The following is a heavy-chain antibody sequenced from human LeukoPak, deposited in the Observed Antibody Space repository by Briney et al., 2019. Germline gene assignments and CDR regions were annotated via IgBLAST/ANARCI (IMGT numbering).Heavy chain of an antibody. Sequence: GGSLRLSCAASGFTFSDYYMSWIRQAPGKGLEWVSYISSSGSTIYYADSVKGRFTISRDNAKNSLYLKMNSLRAEDTAVYYCARSVGYDFWSGYYTTDTYNWFDPWGQGTLVTVSS. CDR1: GFTFSDYY. V-gene: IGHV3-11*01. J-gene: IGHJ5*02. CDR3: ARSVGYDFWSGYYTTDTYNWFDP. D-gene: IGHD3-3*01. CDR2: ISSSGSTI.